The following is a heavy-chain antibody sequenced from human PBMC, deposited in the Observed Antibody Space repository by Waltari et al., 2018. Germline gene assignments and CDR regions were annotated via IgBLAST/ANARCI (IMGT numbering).Heavy chain of an antibody. CDR3: ARVLPYDSSGLDAFDI. J-gene: IGHJ3*02. V-gene: IGHV1-69*12. CDR2: LSPIFGTA. Sequence: QVQLVQSGAEVKKPGSSVKVSCKASGGTFSSYAISWVRQAPGQGLEWMGGLSPIFGTANYAQKFQGRVTITADESTSTAYMELSSLRSEDTAVYYCARVLPYDSSGLDAFDIWGQGTMVTVSS. CDR1: GGTFSSYA. D-gene: IGHD3-22*01.